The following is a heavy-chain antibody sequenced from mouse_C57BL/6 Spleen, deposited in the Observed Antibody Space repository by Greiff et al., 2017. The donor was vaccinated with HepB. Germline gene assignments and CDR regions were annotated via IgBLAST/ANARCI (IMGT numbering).Heavy chain of an antibody. V-gene: IGHV5-17*01. CDR1: GFTFSDYG. CDR2: ISSGSSTI. Sequence: EVKLLESGGGLVKPGGSLKLSCAASGFTFSDYGMHWVRQAPEKGLEWVAYISSGSSTIYYADTVKGRFTISRDNAKNTLFLHMTSLRSEDTAMYYCARRSNYEWDFDVWGTGTTVTVSS. CDR3: ARRSNYEWDFDV. D-gene: IGHD2-5*01. J-gene: IGHJ1*03.